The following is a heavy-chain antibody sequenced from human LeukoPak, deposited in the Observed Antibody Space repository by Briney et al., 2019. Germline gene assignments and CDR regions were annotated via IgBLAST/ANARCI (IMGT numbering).Heavy chain of an antibody. CDR2: IWHDGSNK. D-gene: IGHD3-16*01. J-gene: IGHJ6*02. CDR1: GFPFSNYG. CDR3: ARDPGLGLWNGLDV. Sequence: GGSLRLSCAASGFPFSNYGMHWVRQAPGKGLEWVAVIWHDGSNKYYADSVKGRFTVSRDNSKITLYLQMNSLRAEDTAVYYCARDPGLGLWNGLDVWGQGTTVTVSS. V-gene: IGHV3-33*01.